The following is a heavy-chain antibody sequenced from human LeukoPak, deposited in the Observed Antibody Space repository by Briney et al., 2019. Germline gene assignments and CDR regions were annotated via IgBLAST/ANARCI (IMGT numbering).Heavy chain of an antibody. V-gene: IGHV3-43*02. CDR1: GFIFDDYA. D-gene: IGHD6-19*01. CDR2: ISGGGGSR. Sequence: GGSLRLSCAASGFIFDDYAMHWVRQAPGKGLEWVSLISGGGGSRYYAGSVKGRFTISRDNSKNSLYLQMNRLRTEDTAFYYCAKGADPLTWRMMTVAGTRFDFWGQGTLVTVSS. J-gene: IGHJ4*02. CDR3: AKGADPLTWRMMTVAGTRFDF.